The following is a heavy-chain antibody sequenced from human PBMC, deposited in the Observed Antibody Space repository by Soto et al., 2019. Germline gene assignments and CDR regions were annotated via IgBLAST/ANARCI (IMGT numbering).Heavy chain of an antibody. D-gene: IGHD3-22*01. V-gene: IGHV3-53*02. CDR1: GFSVINSY. CDR3: ARGPGGYYDY. J-gene: IGHJ4*02. Sequence: EMQLVETGGGLVQPGGSLRLSCAASGFSVINSYMTWVRLAPGMGLEWVSVIYSGGETLYADSVKGRFTISRDNSKNSLYLQMNRLRAEETALYYCARGPGGYYDYWGQGTLVTVSS. CDR2: IYSGGET.